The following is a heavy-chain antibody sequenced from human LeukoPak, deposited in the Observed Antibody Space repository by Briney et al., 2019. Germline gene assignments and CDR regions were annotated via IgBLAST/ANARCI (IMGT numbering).Heavy chain of an antibody. V-gene: IGHV3-11*01. Sequence: GGSLRLSCAASGFTFSDSNMSWIRQAPGKGLEWVSYISSTGNTIYYADSVKGRFTISRDNAKNSLYLQMNSLRAEDTAVYCCARGRYYYGDWGQGILVTVS. J-gene: IGHJ4*02. CDR3: ARGRYYYGD. CDR2: ISSTGNTI. D-gene: IGHD3-10*01. CDR1: GFTFSDSN.